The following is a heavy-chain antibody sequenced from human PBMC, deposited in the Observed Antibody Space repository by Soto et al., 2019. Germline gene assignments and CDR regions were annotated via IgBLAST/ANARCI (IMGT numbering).Heavy chain of an antibody. V-gene: IGHV3-21*06. Sequence: PGGSLRLSCAASGITLRTYTMNWVRQAPGRGLEWVSSISISSSDRYYAGSVRGRFTISRDNAKNALYLQMNSLRADDTAVYFCVRGMNPLFGGQGTLVTVSS. CDR2: ISISSSDR. CDR1: GITLRTYT. J-gene: IGHJ4*01. CDR3: VRGMNPLF.